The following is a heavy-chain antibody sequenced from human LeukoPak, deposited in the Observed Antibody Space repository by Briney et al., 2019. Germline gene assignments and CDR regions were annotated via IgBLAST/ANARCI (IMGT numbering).Heavy chain of an antibody. CDR3: AKDFPDYGDYGNWFDP. CDR2: ISSNGGTT. CDR1: GFTFSNYA. D-gene: IGHD4-17*01. J-gene: IGHJ5*02. V-gene: IGHV3-64*02. Sequence: GGSLRLSCAASGFTFSNYAMHWVRQAPGKGLECISAISSNGGTTFYADSVKGRFTISRDNSKNTLYLQMNSLRAEDTAVYYCAKDFPDYGDYGNWFDPWGQGTLVTVSS.